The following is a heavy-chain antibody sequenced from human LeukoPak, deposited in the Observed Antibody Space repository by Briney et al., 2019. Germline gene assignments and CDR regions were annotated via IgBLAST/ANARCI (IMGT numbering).Heavy chain of an antibody. J-gene: IGHJ4*02. D-gene: IGHD6-13*01. CDR2: IYYSGTT. CDR3: ARGVYIAAAQYGY. V-gene: IGHV4-59*02. CDR1: GGSVSSYY. Sequence: SETLSLAWTVAGGSVSSYYGRWIRQPPRKGLEWVGYIYYSGTTNYNPSLKSRVTISVDTSKNQFSLKLSSVTAADTAVYYCARGVYIAAAQYGYWGQGTLVTVSS.